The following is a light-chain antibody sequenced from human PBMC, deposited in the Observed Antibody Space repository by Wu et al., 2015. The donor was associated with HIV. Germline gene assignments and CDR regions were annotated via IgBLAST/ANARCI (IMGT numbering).Light chain of an antibody. J-gene: IGKJ1*01. V-gene: IGKV1-5*03. CDR3: QQYNSYSQT. CDR1: QSVIGW. CDR2: KTS. Sequence: DIQMTQSPSSLSARVGDRVTITCRASQSVIGWLAWYQQRPGKAPKLLMYKTSTLQSGVPSRFSGSGSGTEFTLTISSLQPDDFATYYCQQYNSYSQTFGQGTKVEMK.